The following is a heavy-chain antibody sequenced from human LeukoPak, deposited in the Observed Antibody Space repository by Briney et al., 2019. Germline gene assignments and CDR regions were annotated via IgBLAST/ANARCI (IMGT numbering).Heavy chain of an antibody. Sequence: PSQTLSLTCAVSGGSISSGGYSWSWIRQPPGKGLEWIGYIYHSGNTYYNPSLKSRVTISVDRSKNQLSLKLSSVTAADTAVYYCTRDQSGYYGSGSYYNWFDPWGQGTLVTVSS. D-gene: IGHD3-10*01. CDR1: GGSISSGGYS. V-gene: IGHV4-30-2*01. CDR3: TRDQSGYYGSGSYYNWFDP. J-gene: IGHJ5*02. CDR2: IYHSGNT.